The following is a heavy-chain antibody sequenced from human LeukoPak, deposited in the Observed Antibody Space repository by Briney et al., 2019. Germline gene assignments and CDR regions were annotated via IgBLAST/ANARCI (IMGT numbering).Heavy chain of an antibody. CDR2: IWYDGSNK. CDR1: GFTFSSYG. V-gene: IGHV3-33*01. J-gene: IGHJ5*02. CDR3: ARDRRYGSGSQPIDP. Sequence: GGSLRLSCAASGFTFSSYGMHWVRQAPGKGLELVAVIWYDGSNKYYADSVKGRFTISRDNSKNTLYLQMNSLRAEDTAVYYCARDRRYGSGSQPIDPWGQGTLVTVSS. D-gene: IGHD3-10*01.